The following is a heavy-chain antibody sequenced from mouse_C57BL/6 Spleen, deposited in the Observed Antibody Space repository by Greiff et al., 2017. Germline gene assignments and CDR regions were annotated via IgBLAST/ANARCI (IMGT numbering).Heavy chain of an antibody. CDR1: GYTFTSYW. Sequence: VQLQQPGAELVKPGASVKLSCKASGYTFTSYWMHWVKQRPGQGLEWIGMIHPNSGSTNYNEKFKSKATLTVDKSSSTAYMQLSSLTSEDSAVYDCARRYDYDEGFAYWGQGTLVTVSA. J-gene: IGHJ3*01. D-gene: IGHD2-4*01. V-gene: IGHV1-64*01. CDR2: IHPNSGST. CDR3: ARRYDYDEGFAY.